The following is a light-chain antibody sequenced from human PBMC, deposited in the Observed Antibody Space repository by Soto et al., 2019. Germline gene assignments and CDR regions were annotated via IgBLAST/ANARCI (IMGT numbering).Light chain of an antibody. CDR3: SSYTSSSTLVV. CDR2: DVS. J-gene: IGLJ2*01. V-gene: IGLV2-14*01. Sequence: QSALTQPASVSGSPGQSITISCTGTSSDVGGYNYVSWYQQLPGKAPKLMIYDVSNRPSGISNRFSGSKSRNTASLTISGLQAEDEADYYCSSYTSSSTLVVFGGGTKLTVL. CDR1: SSDVGGYNY.